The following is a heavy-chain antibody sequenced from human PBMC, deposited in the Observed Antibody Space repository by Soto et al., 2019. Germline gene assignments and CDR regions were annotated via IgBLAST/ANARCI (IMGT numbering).Heavy chain of an antibody. V-gene: IGHV4-39*01. CDR3: ARRLFVSGWYFFDY. Sequence: QLQLQESGPGLVKPSETLSLTCTVSGGSISSSSYYCGWIRQPPGKVLEWIGSIYYSVRTHYNPSLKSRGTIAVDTSENQCSLKLSSVAAAGTAVYYCARRLFVSGWYFFDYWGQGTLVTVSS. CDR2: IYYSVRT. D-gene: IGHD6-19*01. CDR1: GGSISSSSYY. J-gene: IGHJ4*02.